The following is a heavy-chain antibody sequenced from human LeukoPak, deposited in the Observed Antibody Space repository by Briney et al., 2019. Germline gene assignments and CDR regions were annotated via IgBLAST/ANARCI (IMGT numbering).Heavy chain of an antibody. D-gene: IGHD2-2*01. V-gene: IGHV4-30-4*01. CDR1: GGSISSGDYY. CDR2: IYYSGST. J-gene: IGHJ6*04. Sequence: SQTLSLTCTVSGGSISSGDYYWSWIRQPPGKGLEWIGYIYYSGSTYYNPSLKSRVTISVDTSKNQFSLKLSSVTAADTAVYYCARGFPSTSSTYYYYYGMDVWGKGTTVTVSS. CDR3: ARGFPSTSSTYYYYYGMDV.